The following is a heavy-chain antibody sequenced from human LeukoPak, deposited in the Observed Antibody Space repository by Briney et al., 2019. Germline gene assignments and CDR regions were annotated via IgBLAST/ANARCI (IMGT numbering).Heavy chain of an antibody. CDR3: AKDIPSYSSSWYKSYYYYYGMDV. CDR2: ISWNSGSI. Sequence: GGSLRLSCAASVFTFDDQAMPWVRQAPGKGMEGVSGISWNSGSIVYADSVKGQFTISRDNAKNSQYLQMNSLRAEDTALYYCAKDIPSYSSSWYKSYYYYYGMDVWGQGTTVTVSS. D-gene: IGHD6-13*01. J-gene: IGHJ6*02. CDR1: VFTFDDQA. V-gene: IGHV3-9*01.